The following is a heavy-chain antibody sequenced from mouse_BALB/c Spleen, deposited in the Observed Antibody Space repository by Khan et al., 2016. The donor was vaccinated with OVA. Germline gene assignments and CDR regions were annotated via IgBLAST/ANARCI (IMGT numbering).Heavy chain of an antibody. CDR2: INSNGGST. CDR1: GFTFSSYG. Sequence: EVELVESGGGLVQPGGSLKLSCAASGFTFSSYGMSWVRQTPDKRLELVATINSNGGSTYSPDSVKGRFTISRDNANNTLYLQMSSLKSEDTAMYYCARMARTINWGQGTTLTVSS. CDR3: ARMARTIN. V-gene: IGHV5-6-3*01. J-gene: IGHJ2*01.